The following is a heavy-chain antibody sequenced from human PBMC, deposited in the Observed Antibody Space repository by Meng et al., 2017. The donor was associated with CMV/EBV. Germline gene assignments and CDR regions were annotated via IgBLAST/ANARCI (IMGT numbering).Heavy chain of an antibody. D-gene: IGHD2-2*01. CDR2: IYHSGST. CDR3: ARYGMGAPAFGDYYYYGMDV. V-gene: IGHV4-38-2*02. CDR1: GYSISSGYY. J-gene: IGHJ6*02. Sequence: GSLRLSCTVSGYSISSGYYWGWIRQPPGKGLEWIGSIYHSGSTYYNPSLKSRVTISVDTSKNQFSLKLSSVTAADTAVYYCARYGMGAPAFGDYYYYGMDVWGQGTTVTVSS.